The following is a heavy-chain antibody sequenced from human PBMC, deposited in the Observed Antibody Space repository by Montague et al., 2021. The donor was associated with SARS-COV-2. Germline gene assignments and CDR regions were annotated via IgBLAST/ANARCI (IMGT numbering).Heavy chain of an antibody. CDR1: GASISQAFW. Sequence: SETLSLTCSVSGASISQAFWWCWVRQPPGRGLEWIADTHHTGGTNYNPSLASRITILLDYSNNQVSLMLSSVTAADTAMYYCTSHPVWQQLITWGQGTLVSVSP. CDR3: TSHPVWQQLIT. V-gene: IGHV4-4*02. CDR2: THHTGGT. J-gene: IGHJ5*02. D-gene: IGHD6-13*01.